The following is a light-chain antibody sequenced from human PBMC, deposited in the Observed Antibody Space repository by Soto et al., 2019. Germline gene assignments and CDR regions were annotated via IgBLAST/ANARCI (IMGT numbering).Light chain of an antibody. CDR1: QTISTY. Sequence: DIQMTQSPSSLSASVGDRVTITCRASQTISTYLNWYQQKPGKAPRLLIYDASSLLSGVPSRFSGSGSGTEFTLTITSLQSEDFAVYYCQHYSDWPLTFGGGTKVESK. CDR2: DAS. J-gene: IGKJ4*01. V-gene: IGKV1-39*01. CDR3: QHYSDWPLT.